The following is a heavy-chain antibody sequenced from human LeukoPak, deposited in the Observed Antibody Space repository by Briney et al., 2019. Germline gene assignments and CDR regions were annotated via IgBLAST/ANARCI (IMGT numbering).Heavy chain of an antibody. CDR3: ARDPVDGYSHYDY. Sequence: GASVKVSCKASGYTLTEYHMIWVRQAPGQGLEWMAWMKPNSGGINYAQEFQGRVTVTRDTSISTAYMELSSLRSDDTAIYYCARDPVDGYSHYDYWGQGTLVTVSS. J-gene: IGHJ4*02. CDR2: MKPNSGGI. D-gene: IGHD5-24*01. CDR1: GYTLTEYH. V-gene: IGHV1-2*02.